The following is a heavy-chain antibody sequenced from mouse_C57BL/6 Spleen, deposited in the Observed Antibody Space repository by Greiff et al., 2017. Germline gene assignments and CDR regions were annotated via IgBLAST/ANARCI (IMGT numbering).Heavy chain of an antibody. V-gene: IGHV1-52*01. CDR3: ARDGYYDFDY. CDR2: IDPSDSET. D-gene: IGHD2-3*01. CDR1: GYTFTSSW. Sequence: QVQLQQPGAELVRPGSSVKLSCKASGYTFTSSWMHWVKQRPIQGLEWIGNIDPSDSETHYNQKFKDKATLTVDKSSSPAYMQLSSLTSEDSAVYYCARDGYYDFDYWGQGTTLTVSS. J-gene: IGHJ2*01.